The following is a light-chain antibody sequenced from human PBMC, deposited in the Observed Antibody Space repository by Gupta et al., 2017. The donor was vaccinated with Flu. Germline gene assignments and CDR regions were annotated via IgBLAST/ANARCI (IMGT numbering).Light chain of an antibody. CDR2: GAS. CDR3: QQYDSLPRT. Sequence: ERATLSCRASQSVSSSYLAWYQQKPGQAPRPLIYGASSRATGIPDRFGGSGSGTDFTLTISRLELEDFAVYYCQQYDSLPRTFGQGTKVEVK. V-gene: IGKV3-20*01. J-gene: IGKJ1*01. CDR1: QSVSSSY.